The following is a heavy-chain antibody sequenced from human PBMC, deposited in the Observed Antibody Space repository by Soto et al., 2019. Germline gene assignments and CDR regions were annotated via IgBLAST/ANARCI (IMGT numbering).Heavy chain of an antibody. J-gene: IGHJ5*02. D-gene: IGHD5-12*01. CDR1: GYTFTSYY. V-gene: IGHV1-46*01. Sequence: QVQLVQSGAEVKKPGASVKVSCKASGYTFTSYYMHWVRQAPGQGLEWMGIINPSGGSTSYAQKFQGRVTMTRDTDTSTVYRELSSRRSEDTAVYYCAKGGGYGGWFDPWGQGTLVTVSS. CDR2: INPSGGST. CDR3: AKGGGYGGWFDP.